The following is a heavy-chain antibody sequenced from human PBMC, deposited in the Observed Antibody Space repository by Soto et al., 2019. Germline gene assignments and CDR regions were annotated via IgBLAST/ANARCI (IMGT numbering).Heavy chain of an antibody. CDR1: GFTFSSYS. Sequence: EVQLVESGGGLVKPGGSLRLSCAASGFTFSSYSMNWVRQAPGKGLEWVSSISSSSSYIYYADSVKGRFTISRDNAKNSLYLQMNSLRAEDTAVYYCARDVQVGYSSGWYYFDYWGQGTLVTVSS. J-gene: IGHJ4*02. CDR2: ISSSSSYI. V-gene: IGHV3-21*01. D-gene: IGHD6-19*01. CDR3: ARDVQVGYSSGWYYFDY.